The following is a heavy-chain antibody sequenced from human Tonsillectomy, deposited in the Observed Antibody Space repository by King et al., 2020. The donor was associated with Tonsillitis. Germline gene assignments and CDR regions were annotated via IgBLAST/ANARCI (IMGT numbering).Heavy chain of an antibody. Sequence: QLVQSGGGLVQPGGSLRLSCAASGFTIGSYEMNWVRQAPGKGLEWLSYISRSGSTGYYADSVKGRFTISRDNARNSLYLQMDSLRAEATAVYYCARDPYSSTDDYYYYYYMDVWGKGTTVTVSS. J-gene: IGHJ6*03. CDR1: GFTIGSYE. CDR2: ISRSGSTG. CDR3: ARDPYSSTDDYYYYYYMDV. V-gene: IGHV3-48*03. D-gene: IGHD6-13*01.